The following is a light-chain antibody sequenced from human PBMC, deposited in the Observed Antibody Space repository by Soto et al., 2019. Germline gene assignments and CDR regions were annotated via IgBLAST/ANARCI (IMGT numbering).Light chain of an antibody. CDR1: QSITSNY. CDR3: QQYGSSPWT. Sequence: EIVLTQSPGTLSLSPGERATLSCRASQSITSNYLAWYQQKPGQAPRLLIYLASNRAAGIPDRFSGSESGADFTLTINRLEPEDFAVYICQQYGSSPWTFGQGTKVDIK. CDR2: LAS. V-gene: IGKV3-20*01. J-gene: IGKJ1*01.